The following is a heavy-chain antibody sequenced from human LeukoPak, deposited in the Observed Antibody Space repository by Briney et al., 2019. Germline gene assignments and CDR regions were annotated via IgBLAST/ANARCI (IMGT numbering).Heavy chain of an antibody. CDR2: LNGNGGGT. D-gene: IGHD1-26*01. Sequence: PGGSLRLSCAASGLTFSSYAMSWVRQAPGKGLEWVSYLNGNGGGTYYSDFVKGRFTISRDRSKNTPYLQMNSLRGEDTALYYCAKATYSGSFPYFDYWGQGTLVTVSS. CDR3: AKATYSGSFPYFDY. CDR1: GLTFSSYA. V-gene: IGHV3-23*01. J-gene: IGHJ4*02.